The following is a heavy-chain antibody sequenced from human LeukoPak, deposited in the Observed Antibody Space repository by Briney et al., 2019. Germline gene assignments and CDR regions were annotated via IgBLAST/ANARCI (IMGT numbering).Heavy chain of an antibody. CDR1: GFTFSIYA. J-gene: IGHJ4*02. Sequence: PGGSLRLSCAASGFTFSIYAMHWVRQAPGKGLEWVAVISYDGSNKYYADSVKGRFTISRDNSKNTLYLQMNSLRAEDTAVYYCASVGDYDILTGYPIDYWGQGTLVTVSS. V-gene: IGHV3-30*04. CDR2: ISYDGSNK. CDR3: ASVGDYDILTGYPIDY. D-gene: IGHD3-9*01.